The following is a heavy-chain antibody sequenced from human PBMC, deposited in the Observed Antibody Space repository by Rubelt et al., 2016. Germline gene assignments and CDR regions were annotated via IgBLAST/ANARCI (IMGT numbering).Heavy chain of an antibody. V-gene: IGHV1-18*04. Sequence: QVRLVQSGAEVKKPGASVKVSCKASGYTFSTYGISRVRQAPGQGLEWMGWISAGNGNTKYSQKFQGRVTITRDTSASTAYMELSSLRSEDTAVYYCARMRGPYSSSGGEFDPWGQGTLVTVSS. CDR3: ARMRGPYSSSGGEFDP. D-gene: IGHD6-13*01. J-gene: IGHJ5*02. CDR2: ISAGNGNT. CDR1: GYTFSTYG.